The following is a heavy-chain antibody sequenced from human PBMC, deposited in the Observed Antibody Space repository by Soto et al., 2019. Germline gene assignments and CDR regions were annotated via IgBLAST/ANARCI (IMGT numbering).Heavy chain of an antibody. CDR1: GGTFSSYA. D-gene: IGHD6-13*01. CDR2: IIPIFGTA. Sequence: QVQLVQSGAEVKKPGSSVKVSCKASGGTFSSYAISWVRQAPGQGLEWMGGIIPIFGTANYAQKFQGRVTITADESTSTAYMELSSLRSEDTAVYYCARGAGSSYSSSPPWYFDYWGQGTLVTVSS. CDR3: ARGAGSSYSSSPPWYFDY. V-gene: IGHV1-69*12. J-gene: IGHJ4*02.